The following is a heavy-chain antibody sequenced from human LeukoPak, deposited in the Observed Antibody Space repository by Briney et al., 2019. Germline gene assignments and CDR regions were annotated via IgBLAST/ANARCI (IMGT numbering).Heavy chain of an antibody. CDR1: GGSFSGYY. CDR3: ARKSITMVRGVIFA. V-gene: IGHV4-34*01. D-gene: IGHD3-10*01. Sequence: SETLSLTCAVYGGSFSGYYWSWIRQPPGKGLEWIGEINHSGSTNYNPSLKSRVTISVDASKNQFSLKLSSVTAADTAVYYCARKSITMVRGVIFAWGQGTLVTVSS. J-gene: IGHJ5*02. CDR2: INHSGST.